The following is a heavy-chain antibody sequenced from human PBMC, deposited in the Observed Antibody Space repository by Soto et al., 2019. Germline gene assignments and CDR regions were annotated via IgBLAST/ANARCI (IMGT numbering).Heavy chain of an antibody. Sequence: ASVKVSCKASGYSFTNYYMYWVRQASGRGLGWMGTLNPSGGSTSYAQKFQGRVTMTRDTSKSTVYMEVNSLSSEDTAVYYCVRVGSGSFYSSFDPWG. CDR1: GYSFTNYY. CDR2: LNPSGGST. V-gene: IGHV1-46*01. J-gene: IGHJ5*02. CDR3: VRVGSGSFYSSFDP. D-gene: IGHD1-26*01.